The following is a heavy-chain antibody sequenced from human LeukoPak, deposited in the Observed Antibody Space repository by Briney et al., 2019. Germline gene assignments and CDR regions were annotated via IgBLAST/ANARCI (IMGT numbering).Heavy chain of an antibody. CDR1: GFSLSTYG. CDR3: AKDHGTAVAGFYY. D-gene: IGHD6-19*01. V-gene: IGHV3-23*01. CDR2: ITGTGGGT. Sequence: GGSLRLSCAASGFSLSTYGVSWVRQPPGKGLEWVSGITGTGGGTYYADSVKGRFTVSRDTSKNTLYLQMNSLRAEDTAIYYCAKDHGTAVAGFYYWGQGTLVTVSS. J-gene: IGHJ4*02.